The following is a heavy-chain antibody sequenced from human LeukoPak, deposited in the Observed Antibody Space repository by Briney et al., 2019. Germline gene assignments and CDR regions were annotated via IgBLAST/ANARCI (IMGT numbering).Heavy chain of an antibody. Sequence: SETLSLTCTVSGGSISSSDYYWGWIRQPPGKGLEYIGIIYYSGSTYYNPSLKSRVTISVDTSKNQFSLQLNSVTPEDTAVYYCARDHSSSWYFDYWGQGTLVTVSS. J-gene: IGHJ4*02. D-gene: IGHD6-13*01. CDR3: ARDHSSSWYFDY. CDR2: IYYSGST. V-gene: IGHV4-39*02. CDR1: GGSISSSDYY.